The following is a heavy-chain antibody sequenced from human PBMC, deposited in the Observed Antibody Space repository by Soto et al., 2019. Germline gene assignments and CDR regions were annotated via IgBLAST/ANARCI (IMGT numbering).Heavy chain of an antibody. CDR1: GGSISSYY. V-gene: IGHV4-59*01. CDR3: ARGRRERYPHYFDP. Sequence: ETLSLTCTVSGGSISSYYWSWIRQPPGKGLEWIGYIYYSGSTNYNPSLKSRVTISVDTSKNQFSLKLSSVTAADTAVYYCARGRRERYPHYFDPWGQGTLVTVSS. J-gene: IGHJ5*02. D-gene: IGHD1-1*01. CDR2: IYYSGST.